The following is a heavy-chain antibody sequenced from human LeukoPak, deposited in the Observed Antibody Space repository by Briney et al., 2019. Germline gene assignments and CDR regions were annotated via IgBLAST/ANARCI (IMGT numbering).Heavy chain of an antibody. D-gene: IGHD6-19*01. CDR3: ARGRADAVAGNFDY. V-gene: IGHV4-59*01. Sequence: SETLSLTCTVSGGSISSYYWSWIRQPPGKGLEWIGYIYYSGSTNYSPPLKSRVTISVDTSKNQFSLKLSSVTAADTAVYYCARGRADAVAGNFDYWGQGTLVTVSS. J-gene: IGHJ4*02. CDR1: GGSISSYY. CDR2: IYYSGST.